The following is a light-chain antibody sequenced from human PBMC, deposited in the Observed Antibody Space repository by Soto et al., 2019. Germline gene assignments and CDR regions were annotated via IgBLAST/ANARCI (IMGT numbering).Light chain of an antibody. CDR1: QSVSSN. CDR3: QQYNNWPPWT. V-gene: IGKV3-15*01. CDR2: SAS. J-gene: IGKJ1*01. Sequence: EIVMTQSPATLSVSPGERATLSCRASQSVSSNLAWYQQKRGQAPRLLIYSASTRATGVPDRFSGSGSGTGFTLTIDSLQSEDFALYYCQQYNNWPPWTFGQGTKVDIK.